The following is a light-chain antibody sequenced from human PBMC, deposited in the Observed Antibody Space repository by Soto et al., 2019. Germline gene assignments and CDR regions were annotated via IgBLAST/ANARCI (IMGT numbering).Light chain of an antibody. CDR2: WAS. V-gene: IGKV4-1*01. J-gene: IGKJ4*01. CDR3: KQYYCGPLT. Sequence: DIVMTQSPDSLAVSLGERATINCKSSQSVLYSSDNNNYLAWYQQKPGQPPKLLIYWASTRESGVPDRFSGSGSGTDFTLTIGSLQAEDVAVYYCKQYYCGPLTFGGGTKVDIK. CDR1: QSVLYSSDNNNY.